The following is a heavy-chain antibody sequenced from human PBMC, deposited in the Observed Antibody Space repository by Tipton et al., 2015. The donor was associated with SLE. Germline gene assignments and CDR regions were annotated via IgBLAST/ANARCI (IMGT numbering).Heavy chain of an antibody. D-gene: IGHD3-22*01. V-gene: IGHV1-46*01. CDR3: AREGEKDSSGYFTY. CDR2: INPRDGST. Sequence: QLVQSGAEVKKPGASVKVSCKASGYTFTNYNLHWVRQAPGQGLEWTGIINPRDGSTNNAQRFQGRLAMTRDTSTSTFYMELSSLRSDDTAVLYCAREGEKDSSGYFTYWDQGTLVTVSS. CDR1: GYTFTNYN. J-gene: IGHJ4*02.